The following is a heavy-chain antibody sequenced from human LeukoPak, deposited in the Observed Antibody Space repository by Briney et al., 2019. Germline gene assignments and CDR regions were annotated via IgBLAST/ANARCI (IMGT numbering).Heavy chain of an antibody. D-gene: IGHD6-6*01. CDR3: ARRIAARLDAFDI. J-gene: IGHJ3*02. Sequence: SETLSLTCTVSGCSISSHYWSWVRQPPGKGLEWIGYIYYSGSTNYNPSLKSRVTISVDTSKNQFSLKLSSVTAADTAVYYCARRIAARLDAFDIWGQGTMVTVSS. V-gene: IGHV4-59*11. CDR1: GCSISSHY. CDR2: IYYSGST.